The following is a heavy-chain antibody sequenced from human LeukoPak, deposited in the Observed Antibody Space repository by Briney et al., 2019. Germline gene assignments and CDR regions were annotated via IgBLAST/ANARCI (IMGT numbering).Heavy chain of an antibody. Sequence: PGGSLRLSCAASGFTFSGSWMGWVRQAPGKGLEWVAIINQNGNEKYYVDSVKGRSTISRDNAKNSLFFQMNSLRAEDTAAYFCVLGYSYGYLFDYWGQGTLVTVSS. CDR3: VLGYSYGYLFDY. D-gene: IGHD5-18*01. V-gene: IGHV3-7*01. CDR1: GFTFSGSW. J-gene: IGHJ4*02. CDR2: INQNGNEK.